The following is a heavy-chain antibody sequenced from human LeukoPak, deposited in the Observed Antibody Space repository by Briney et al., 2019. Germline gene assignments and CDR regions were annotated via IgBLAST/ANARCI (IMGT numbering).Heavy chain of an antibody. D-gene: IGHD3-10*01. CDR3: TTDDYYGSGSYWEDY. CDR2: IKQDGSEK. CDR1: GFTFSSYW. Sequence: GGSLRLSCAASGFTFSSYWMSWVRQAPGKGLEWVANIKQDGSEKYYVDSVKGRFTISRDNAKNSLYLQMNSLKTEDTAVYYCTTDDYYGSGSYWEDYWGRGTLVTVSS. V-gene: IGHV3-7*03. J-gene: IGHJ4*02.